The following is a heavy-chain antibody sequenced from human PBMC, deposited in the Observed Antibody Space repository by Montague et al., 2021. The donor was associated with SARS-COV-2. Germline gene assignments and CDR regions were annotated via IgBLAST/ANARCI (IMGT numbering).Heavy chain of an antibody. J-gene: IGHJ6*02. D-gene: IGHD6-19*01. CDR2: IYPAGNT. Sequence: SLRLSCAVSGLTVSDNYMSWVRLAPGRGPEWVSVIYPAGNTFYADSVKGHFIISRDSSRNTVYLQMSSLTAEDTAMYYCAKGLGMTANKYVMHVWGPGTAVIVSS. CDR3: AKGLGMTANKYVMHV. V-gene: IGHV3-53*01. CDR1: GLTVSDNY.